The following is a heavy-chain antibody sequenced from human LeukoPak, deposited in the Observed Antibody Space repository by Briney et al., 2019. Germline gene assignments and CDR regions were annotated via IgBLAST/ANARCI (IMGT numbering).Heavy chain of an antibody. CDR2: IVTRGST. CDR3: ARDSAMSISSGWYKNPLGYYYYYYMDV. V-gene: IGHV4-61*02. D-gene: IGHD6-19*01. CDR1: GDSISSGSYY. J-gene: IGHJ6*03. Sequence: PSQTLSLTCTVSGDSISSGSYYWSWIRQPAGKGLEWIGRIVTRGSTNYNPSLKSRVTISVDTSNNQFSLKLSSVTAADTAVYYCARDSAMSISSGWYKNPLGYYYYYYMDVWGKGTTVTVSS.